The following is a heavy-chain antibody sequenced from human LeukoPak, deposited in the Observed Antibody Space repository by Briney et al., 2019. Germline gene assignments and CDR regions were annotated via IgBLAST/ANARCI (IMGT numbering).Heavy chain of an antibody. Sequence: GGSLRLSCKASGFTFGDFAMSWVRQAPGKGLEWVANIKQDGSEKYYVDSVKGRFTISRDNAKNSLYLQMNSLRAEDTAVYYCARRGAVAGTVDYWGQGTLVTVSS. J-gene: IGHJ4*02. CDR3: ARRGAVAGTVDY. CDR2: IKQDGSEK. V-gene: IGHV3-7*01. CDR1: GFTFGDFA. D-gene: IGHD6-19*01.